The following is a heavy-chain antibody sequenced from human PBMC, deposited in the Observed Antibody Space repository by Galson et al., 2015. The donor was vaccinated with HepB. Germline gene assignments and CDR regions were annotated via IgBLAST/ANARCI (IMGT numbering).Heavy chain of an antibody. CDR2: IHYDGTNK. Sequence: SLRLSCAASGFTFSKYDMHWVRQAPGKGLEWVAVIHYDGTNKYYADSVKGRFIISRDNSKNTLDLQMNSLGVEDTALYYCARDSYQLSSYSFDYWGQGTLVTVSS. V-gene: IGHV3-33*01. J-gene: IGHJ4*02. D-gene: IGHD2-2*01. CDR3: ARDSYQLSSYSFDY. CDR1: GFTFSKYD.